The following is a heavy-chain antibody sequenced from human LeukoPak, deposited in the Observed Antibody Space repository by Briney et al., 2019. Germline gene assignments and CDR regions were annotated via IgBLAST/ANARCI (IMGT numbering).Heavy chain of an antibody. D-gene: IGHD2-2*01. CDR2: ISGSGGST. CDR3: AKGRRVIVVVPAARQGGAYYFDY. CDR1: GFTFSSYA. Sequence: GGPLRLSCAASGFTFSSYAMSWVRQAPGKGLERVSAISGSGGSTYYADSVKGRFTISRDNSKNTLYLQMNSLRAEDTAVYYCAKGRRVIVVVPAARQGGAYYFDYWGQGTLVTVSS. V-gene: IGHV3-23*01. J-gene: IGHJ4*02.